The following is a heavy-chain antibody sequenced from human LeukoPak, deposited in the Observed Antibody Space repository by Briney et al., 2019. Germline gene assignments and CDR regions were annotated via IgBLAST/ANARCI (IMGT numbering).Heavy chain of an antibody. CDR2: ISSSSSTI. J-gene: IGHJ4*02. D-gene: IGHD3-9*01. V-gene: IGHV3-48*02. CDR3: ARDVLRYFDWLPPQNTFDY. Sequence: GGSLRLSCAASGFTFSSYSMNWVRQAPGKGLEWVSYISSSSSTIYYADSVRGRFTISRDNAKNSLYLQMNSLRDEDTAVYYCARDVLRYFDWLPPQNTFDYWGQGTLVTVSS. CDR1: GFTFSSYS.